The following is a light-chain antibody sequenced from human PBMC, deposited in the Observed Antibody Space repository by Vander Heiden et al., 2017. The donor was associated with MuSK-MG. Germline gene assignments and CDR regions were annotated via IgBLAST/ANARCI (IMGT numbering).Light chain of an antibody. V-gene: IGLV2-14*01. CDR1: NTDIGYNDY. J-gene: IGLJ2*01. CDR2: DVR. CDR3: SSYTSSKTLV. Sequence: QSPLTQPASVSASPGQSITSSCSGSNTDIGYNDYFSWYQQDPGKAPKLIMFDVRDRPSGVSTRFSGSKSGNTASLTISGLQPEDEADYYCSSYTSSKTLVFGGGTKLTVL.